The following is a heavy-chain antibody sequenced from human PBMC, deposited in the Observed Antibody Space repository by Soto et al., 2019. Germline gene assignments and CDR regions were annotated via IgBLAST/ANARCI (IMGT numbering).Heavy chain of an antibody. J-gene: IGHJ5*02. V-gene: IGHV3-30*18. D-gene: IGHD6-13*01. CDR2: ISYDGSNK. Sequence: GGSLRLSCAASGFTFSSYGMHWVRQAPGKGLEWVAVISYDGSNKYYADSVKGRFTISRDNSKNTLYLQMNSLRAEDTAVYCCAKGKGQQLDNWFDPWGQGTLVTVSS. CDR3: AKGKGQQLDNWFDP. CDR1: GFTFSSYG.